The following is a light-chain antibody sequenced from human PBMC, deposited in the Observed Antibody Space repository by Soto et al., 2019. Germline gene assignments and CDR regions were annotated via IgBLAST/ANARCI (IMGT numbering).Light chain of an antibody. Sequence: DIQMTQSPSTLSASVGDRVTITCRASQSISSWLAWYQQKPGKAPKLLIYDASSVESVVPSRFSGSVSGTEFTLTISSLQPDDFAAYYCQQYNSNSPWTFGQGTKVEIK. CDR3: QQYNSNSPWT. J-gene: IGKJ1*01. CDR1: QSISSW. V-gene: IGKV1-5*01. CDR2: DAS.